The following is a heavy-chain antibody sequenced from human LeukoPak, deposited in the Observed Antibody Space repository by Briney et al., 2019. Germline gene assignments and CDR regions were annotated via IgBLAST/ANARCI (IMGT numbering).Heavy chain of an antibody. Sequence: SETLSLTCAVYGGSFSGYYWSWIRQPPGKGLEWIGEINHSGSTNYNPSLKSRVTISVDKSKNQVSLKLTSVTAADTAVYFCARTSGSYSHPYYYYYYMDIWGSGTTVTVSS. CDR2: INHSGST. V-gene: IGHV4-34*01. D-gene: IGHD3-10*01. CDR3: ARTSGSYSHPYYYYYYMDI. CDR1: GGSFSGYY. J-gene: IGHJ6*03.